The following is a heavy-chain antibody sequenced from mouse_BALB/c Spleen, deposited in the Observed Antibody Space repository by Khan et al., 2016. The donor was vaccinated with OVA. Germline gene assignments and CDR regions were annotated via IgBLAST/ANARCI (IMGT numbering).Heavy chain of an antibody. J-gene: IGHJ4*01. V-gene: IGHV2-6*02. CDR3: ARCFDGYSSLYAMDY. D-gene: IGHD2-3*01. CDR2: IWSDGST. CDR1: GFSLTSYG. Sequence: QVQLKESGPGLVAPSQSLSITCTVSGFSLTSYGVHWVRQPPGKGLEWLVVIWSDGSTNYNSVLKSRLSISKDNSKSQVFLKMNSLQTDDTAIYYCARCFDGYSSLYAMDYGGQGTSVTVSS.